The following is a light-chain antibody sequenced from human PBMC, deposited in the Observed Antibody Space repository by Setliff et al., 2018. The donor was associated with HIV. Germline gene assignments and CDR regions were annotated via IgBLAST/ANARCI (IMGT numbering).Light chain of an antibody. V-gene: IGLV2-11*01. Sequence: QSALTQPPSASGSPGQSVAISCTGISSDVGGYKHVSWYQQHPGKAPKLMIYDVSKRPSGVPDRFSGSKSGNTASLTISGLQAEDEDDYYCWSYAGSYTLDVFGTGTKVTVL. CDR1: SSDVGGYKH. J-gene: IGLJ1*01. CDR3: WSYAGSYTLDV. CDR2: DVS.